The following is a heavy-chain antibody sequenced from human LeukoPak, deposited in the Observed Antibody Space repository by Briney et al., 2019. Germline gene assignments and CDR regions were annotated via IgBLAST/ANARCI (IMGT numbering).Heavy chain of an antibody. D-gene: IGHD3-22*01. CDR2: FDPEDGET. Sequence: ASVKVSCKVSGYTLTELSMHWVRQAPGKGLERMGGFDPEDGETIYAQKFQGRVTMTEDTATDTAYMELSSLRSEDTAVYYCATSRGYYDSSGYWDAFDIWGQGTMVTVSS. V-gene: IGHV1-24*01. CDR1: GYTLTELS. CDR3: ATSRGYYDSSGYWDAFDI. J-gene: IGHJ3*02.